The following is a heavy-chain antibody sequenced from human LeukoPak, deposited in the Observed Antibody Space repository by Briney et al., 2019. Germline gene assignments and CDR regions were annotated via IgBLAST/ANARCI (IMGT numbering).Heavy chain of an antibody. CDR1: GYSFSNYW. Sequence: GGSLQIPCWGSGYSFSNYWIGWVRRLPGKGLEGMGTIYPGDCDTRYCPSFQGQVTISADESLNNAYLPRISLQASDHAIYYYWRHRHTADADYYVDVWGEGTTVTVSS. J-gene: IGHJ6*03. CDR2: IYPGDCDT. V-gene: IGHV5-51*01. CDR3: WRHRHTADADYYVDV. D-gene: IGHD2-21*02.